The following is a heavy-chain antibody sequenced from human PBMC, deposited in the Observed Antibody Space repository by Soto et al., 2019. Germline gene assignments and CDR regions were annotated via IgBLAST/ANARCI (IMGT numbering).Heavy chain of an antibody. CDR2: IYSGGST. CDR1: GFTVSSNY. CDR3: ARDIGDLDILTGYSIRYYGMDV. D-gene: IGHD3-9*01. V-gene: IGHV3-53*01. Sequence: EVQLVESGGGLIQPGGSLRLSCAASGFTVSSNYMSWVHQAPGKGLEWVSVIYSGGSTYYADSVKGRFTISRDNSKNTLYLQMNSLRAEDTAVYYCARDIGDLDILTGYSIRYYGMDVWGQGTTVTVSS. J-gene: IGHJ6*02.